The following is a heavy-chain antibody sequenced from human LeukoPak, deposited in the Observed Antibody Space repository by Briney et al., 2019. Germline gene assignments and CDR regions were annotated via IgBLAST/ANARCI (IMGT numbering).Heavy chain of an antibody. CDR3: AILRCSGGSCYLDY. D-gene: IGHD2-15*01. Sequence: SETLSLTCTVSGGSVSSGAYYWSWIRQHPGKGLEWIGYIYYSGRTYYNPSLKSPATISVDTSKNQFSLKLSSVTAADTAVFYCAILRCSGGSCYLDYWGQGTLVTVSS. CDR2: IYYSGRT. CDR1: GGSVSSGAYY. V-gene: IGHV4-31*01. J-gene: IGHJ4*02.